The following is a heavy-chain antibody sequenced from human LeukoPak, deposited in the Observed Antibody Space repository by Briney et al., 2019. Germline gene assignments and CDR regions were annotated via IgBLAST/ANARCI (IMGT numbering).Heavy chain of an antibody. CDR3: AKASSVWFGELFPCPTDY. D-gene: IGHD3-10*01. CDR1: GFTFSSYG. V-gene: IGHV3-30*18. Sequence: PGGSLRLSCAGTGFTFSSYGMHWVRQAPGKGLEWVAVISYDGSNKYYADSVKGRFTISRDNSKNTLYLQMNSLRAEDTAVYYCAKASSVWFGELFPCPTDYWGQGTLVTVSS. J-gene: IGHJ4*02. CDR2: ISYDGSNK.